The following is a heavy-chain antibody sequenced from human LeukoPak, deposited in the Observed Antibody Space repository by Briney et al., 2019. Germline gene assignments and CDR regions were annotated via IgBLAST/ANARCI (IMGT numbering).Heavy chain of an antibody. D-gene: IGHD3-10*01. CDR1: GYTFTSYY. V-gene: IGHV1-46*01. CDR2: INPSGGST. J-gene: IGHJ5*02. Sequence: ASVKVSCKASGYTFTSYYMHWVRQAPGQGLEWMGIINPSGGSTSYAQKFQGRVTMTRDTSISTAYMELSRLRSDDTAVYYCARDSSLSLQGVWFDPWGQGTLVTVSS. CDR3: ARDSSLSLQGVWFDP.